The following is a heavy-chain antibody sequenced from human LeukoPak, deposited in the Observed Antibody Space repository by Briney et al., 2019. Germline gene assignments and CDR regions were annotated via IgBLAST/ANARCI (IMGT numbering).Heavy chain of an antibody. CDR2: IEQDGSEK. D-gene: IGHD6-13*01. V-gene: IGHV3-7*03. CDR1: GFTFSNYW. Sequence: GGSLRLSCAASGFTFSNYWMSWVRQAPGKGLEWVANIEQDGSEKNYVDSVKGRFTISRDSAKNSLYLQMNTLRAEDTAVYYCAIPIAAAGTGFDYWGQGTLVTVSS. CDR3: AIPIAAAGTGFDY. J-gene: IGHJ4*02.